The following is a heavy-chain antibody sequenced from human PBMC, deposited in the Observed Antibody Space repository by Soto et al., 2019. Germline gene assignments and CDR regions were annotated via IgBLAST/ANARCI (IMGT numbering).Heavy chain of an antibody. Sequence: QLLLQESGPGLVKPSETLSLTCTVSGDSISTSNYYWGWIRQPPGEGLEWIGHIFYSGGTYYNPSLKSRVTISVDTSKNQFSLKLNSITAADTAVYFCARRAGGDYLFDSWGQGMLVTVSS. V-gene: IGHV4-39*01. CDR1: GDSISTSNYY. CDR3: ARRAGGDYLFDS. J-gene: IGHJ4*02. CDR2: IFYSGGT. D-gene: IGHD4-17*01.